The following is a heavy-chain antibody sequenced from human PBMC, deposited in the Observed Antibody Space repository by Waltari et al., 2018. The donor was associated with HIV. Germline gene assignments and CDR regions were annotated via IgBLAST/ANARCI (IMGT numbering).Heavy chain of an antibody. V-gene: IGHV5-51*01. CDR1: GYNFADHW. CDR2: IYPADSDT. J-gene: IGHJ6*02. D-gene: IGHD2-15*01. CDR3: ARPDMTYGRDV. Sequence: EVRLVQSGAEVSKPGESLEISCEAFGYNFADHWIGWVRQMPGRGLEWMGSIYPADSDTRYSPSFRGRVTISADKFSSTAYLQWRSLEASDTATYYCARPDMTYGRDVWGQGTTVTVSS.